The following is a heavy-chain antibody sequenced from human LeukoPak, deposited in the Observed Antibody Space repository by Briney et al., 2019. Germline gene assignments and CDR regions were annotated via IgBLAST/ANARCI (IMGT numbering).Heavy chain of an antibody. CDR1: GGSLSSGGYY. D-gene: IGHD2-21*02. CDR3: ARDCGGDCYSSKADAFDI. Sequence: SETLSLTCTVSGGSLSSGGYYWSWIRQYPEKGLEWIGEIYHSGSTNYNPSLKSRVTISVDKSKNQFSLKLSSVTAADTAVYYCARDCGGDCYSSKADAFDIWGQGTMVTVSS. CDR2: IYHSGST. J-gene: IGHJ3*02. V-gene: IGHV4-61*08.